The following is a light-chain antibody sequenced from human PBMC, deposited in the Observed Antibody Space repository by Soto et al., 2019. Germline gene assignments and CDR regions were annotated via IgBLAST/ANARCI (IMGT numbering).Light chain of an antibody. CDR2: DAS. Sequence: DIQMTQSPSSLSASVGDRGTITFQASQDISNYLNWYQQKPGKAPKLLIYDASNLETGVPSRFSGSGSGTDFTFTISSLQPEDIATYYCQQYDNLHPFGQGTRLEIK. V-gene: IGKV1-33*01. CDR1: QDISNY. J-gene: IGKJ5*01. CDR3: QQYDNLHP.